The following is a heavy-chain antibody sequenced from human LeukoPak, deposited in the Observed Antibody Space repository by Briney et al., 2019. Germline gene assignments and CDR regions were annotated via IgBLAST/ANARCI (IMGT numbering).Heavy chain of an antibody. CDR3: ARDRGQLAIRSLFDY. D-gene: IGHD6-6*01. V-gene: IGHV3-30-3*01. Sequence: GGSLRLSCAASGFTFSSYNMNWVRQAPGKGLEWVAVISYDGSNKYYADSVKGRFTISRDNSKNTLYLQMNSLRAEDTAVYYCARDRGQLAIRSLFDYWGQGTLVTVSS. J-gene: IGHJ4*02. CDR2: ISYDGSNK. CDR1: GFTFSSYN.